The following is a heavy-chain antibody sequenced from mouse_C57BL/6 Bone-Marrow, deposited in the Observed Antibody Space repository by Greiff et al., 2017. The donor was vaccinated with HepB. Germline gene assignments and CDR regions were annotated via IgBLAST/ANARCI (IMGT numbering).Heavy chain of an antibody. CDR2: ISSGSSTI. D-gene: IGHD4-1*01. Sequence: EVQGVESGGGLVKPGGSLKLSCAASGFTFSDYGMHWVRQAPEKGLEWVAYISSGSSTIYYADTVKGRFSISRDNAKNTLFLQMTSLRSEDTAMYYCARDSNWDGAYWGQGTLVTVSA. CDR1: GFTFSDYG. V-gene: IGHV5-17*01. CDR3: ARDSNWDGAY. J-gene: IGHJ3*01.